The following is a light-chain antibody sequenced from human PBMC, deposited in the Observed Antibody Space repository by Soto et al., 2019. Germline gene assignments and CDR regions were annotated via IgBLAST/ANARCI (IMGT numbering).Light chain of an antibody. CDR2: DVS. CDR1: SGDLGSHDS. Sequence: QSALTQPASVSGSPGQSITISCTGTSGDLGSHDSVSWYQQYPGKAPKLMIYDVSNRHSGVSNRFSGSKSGNTASLTISGLQAEDEADYYCCSCSRSSPLLVFGTGTKLTVL. CDR3: CSCSRSSPLLV. V-gene: IGLV2-14*03. J-gene: IGLJ1*01.